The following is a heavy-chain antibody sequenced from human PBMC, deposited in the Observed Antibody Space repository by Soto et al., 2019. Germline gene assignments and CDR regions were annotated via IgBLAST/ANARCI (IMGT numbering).Heavy chain of an antibody. J-gene: IGHJ6*02. V-gene: IGHV3-74*01. CDR3: ARHPLFETTDYGLEV. CDR2: INNDGSNT. CDR1: GFTFSTYW. Sequence: EVQLVESGGGLVQPGGSLRLSCAASGFTFSTYWMHWVRQPPGKGLVWVSRINNDGSNTAYADSVKGRFTISRDNAQSTMYLQMNMPRDEATSGYYCARHPLFETTDYGLEVWGQGTTDSGSS. D-gene: IGHD4-17*01.